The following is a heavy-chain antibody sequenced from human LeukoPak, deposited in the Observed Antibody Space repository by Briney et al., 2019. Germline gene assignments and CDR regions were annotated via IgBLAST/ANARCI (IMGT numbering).Heavy chain of an antibody. D-gene: IGHD1-14*01. CDR3: ARNHYWRFEC. V-gene: IGHV3-7*01. J-gene: IGHJ4*02. CDR1: GFPFTSHW. CDR2: IKEDATET. Sequence: PGGSLRLSCAPSGFPFTSHWMSWLRQAPGTGLEWVANIKEDATETYYVDSVKGRFTVSRDNAKNVLYLQMNSLGLEDMAVYYCARNHYWRFECWGQRTVVTVSA.